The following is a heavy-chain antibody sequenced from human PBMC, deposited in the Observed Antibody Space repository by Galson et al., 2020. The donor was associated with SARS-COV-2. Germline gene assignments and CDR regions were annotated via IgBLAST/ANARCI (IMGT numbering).Heavy chain of an antibody. D-gene: IGHD1-26*01. CDR1: GGSISSYY. Sequence: SETLSLTCTVSGGSISSYYWSWIRQPPGKGLEWIGYIYYSGSTNYNPSLKSRVTISVDTSKNQFSLKLSSVTAADTAVYYCASFPIVGANTDYGMDVWGQGTTVTVSS. V-gene: IGHV4-59*01. J-gene: IGHJ6*02. CDR3: ASFPIVGANTDYGMDV. CDR2: IYYSGST.